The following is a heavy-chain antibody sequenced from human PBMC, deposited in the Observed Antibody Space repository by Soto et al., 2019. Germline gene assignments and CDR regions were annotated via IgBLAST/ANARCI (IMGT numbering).Heavy chain of an antibody. Sequence: GGSLRLSCAASGFTFSSYGMHWVRQAPGKGLEWVAVIWYDGSNKYYADSVKGRFTISRDNSKNTLYLQMNSLRAEDTAVYYCARDGGYCSGGSCYPVNWGQGTLVTVS. CDR2: IWYDGSNK. CDR3: ARDGGYCSGGSCYPVN. V-gene: IGHV3-33*01. D-gene: IGHD2-15*01. CDR1: GFTFSSYG. J-gene: IGHJ4*02.